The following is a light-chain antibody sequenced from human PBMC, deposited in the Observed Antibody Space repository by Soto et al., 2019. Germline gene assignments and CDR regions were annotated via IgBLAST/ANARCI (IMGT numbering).Light chain of an antibody. V-gene: IGKV2-28*01. CDR2: LAS. CDR1: QSLLQSNGNNH. CDR3: LQAAQSPLT. J-gene: IGKJ5*01. Sequence: DIVLTQSPLSLPVTPGEPASISCRSSQSLLQSNGNNHVDWYLQRPGQSPQLLLYLASSRASGVPDRFSGSGSGTEFSLEISRVEAEDVGVYYGLQAAQSPLTCGQGTRLEIK.